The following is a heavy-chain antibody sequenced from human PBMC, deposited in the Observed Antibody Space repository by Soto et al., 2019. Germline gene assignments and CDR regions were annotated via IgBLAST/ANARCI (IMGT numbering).Heavy chain of an antibody. CDR1: GFTFSSYA. Sequence: EVQLLESGGGLVQSGGSLRLSCEASGFTFSSYAMSWVRQAPGKGLEWVSAIRGRGDSTYYADSVKGRFTISRDNSKNTVYLQMNRLRAEDTAVYYCANPPSSYCGGVCYVDYWGQGTLVTVSS. V-gene: IGHV3-23*01. J-gene: IGHJ4*02. D-gene: IGHD2-21*02. CDR3: ANPPSSYCGGVCYVDY. CDR2: IRGRGDST.